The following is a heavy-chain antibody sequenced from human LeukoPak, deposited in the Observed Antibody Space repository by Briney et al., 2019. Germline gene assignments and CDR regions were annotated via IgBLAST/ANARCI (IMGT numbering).Heavy chain of an antibody. D-gene: IGHD3-10*01. CDR2: IYYSGST. Sequence: ASETLSLTCTVSGGSISSSSYYWGWIRQPPGKGLEWIGSIYYSGSTYYNPSLKSRVTISVDTSKNQFSLKLSSVTAADTAVYYCARLNMVRGVYMDVWGKGTTVTISS. CDR3: ARLNMVRGVYMDV. J-gene: IGHJ6*03. CDR1: GGSISSSSYY. V-gene: IGHV4-39*01.